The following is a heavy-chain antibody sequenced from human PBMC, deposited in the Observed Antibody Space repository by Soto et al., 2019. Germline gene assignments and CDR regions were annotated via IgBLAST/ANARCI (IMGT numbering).Heavy chain of an antibody. CDR2: ISWNSGRI. CDR3: TKARLWGGDGYNSYYYNAMDV. Sequence: EMQLVESGGGLVQPGMSLRLSCAASGFTFDDYAMYWVRQVPGKGLECVSGISWNSGRIGYAESVKGRFTIYRDNAKNSLYLTMKSLRPEDTALYYCTKARLWGGDGYNSYYYNAMDVWGQGTTVTVSS. CDR1: GFTFDDYA. D-gene: IGHD2-21*01. V-gene: IGHV3-9*01. J-gene: IGHJ6*02.